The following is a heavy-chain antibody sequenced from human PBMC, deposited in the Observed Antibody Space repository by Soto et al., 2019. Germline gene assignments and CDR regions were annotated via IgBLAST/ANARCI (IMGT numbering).Heavy chain of an antibody. J-gene: IGHJ6*04. V-gene: IGHV4-59*01. CDR2: IYYRGST. Sequence: SETLSLTCTVSGGSISSYYWSWIRQPPGKGLERIGYIYYRGSTNYNPSLKSRVTISVDTSKNQFSLKLSSVTAADTAVYYCARGGGDCTNGVCYKEGMDVWGKGTTVTVSS. D-gene: IGHD2-8*01. CDR1: GGSISSYY. CDR3: ARGGGDCTNGVCYKEGMDV.